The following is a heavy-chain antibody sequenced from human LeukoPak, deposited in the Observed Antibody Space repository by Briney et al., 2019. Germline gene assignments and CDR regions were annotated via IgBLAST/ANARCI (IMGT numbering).Heavy chain of an antibody. D-gene: IGHD6-13*01. V-gene: IGHV4-61*01. J-gene: IGHJ6*02. CDR3: ARGRGSSWYGDYYYYGMDV. CDR2: IYYSGST. CDR1: GGSIRSSYYY. Sequence: SETLSLTCTVSGGSIRSSYYYWSWIRQPPGKGLEWIGYIYYSGSTNYNPSLKSRVTISVDTSKNQFSLKLSSVTAADTAVYYCARGRGSSWYGDYYYYGMDVWGQGTTVTVSS.